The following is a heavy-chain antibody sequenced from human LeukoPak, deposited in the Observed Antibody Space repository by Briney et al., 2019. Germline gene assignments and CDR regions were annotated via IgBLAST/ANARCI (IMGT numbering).Heavy chain of an antibody. J-gene: IGHJ4*02. V-gene: IGHV4-59*01. CDR3: ARGGTRDGGHYSDY. CDR1: GGSINNYY. Sequence: SETLSLTCTVSGGSINNYYWSWIRQPPGKGLEWIGDIYYSGTTNYNPSIKSPVTISIDTSKNQFSLKLSSVTAADTAVYYCARGGTRDGGHYSDYWGQGTLVTVPS. D-gene: IGHD2-21*02. CDR2: IYYSGTT.